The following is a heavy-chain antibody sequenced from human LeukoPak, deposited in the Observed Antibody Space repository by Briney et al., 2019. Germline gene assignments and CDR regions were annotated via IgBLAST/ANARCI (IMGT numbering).Heavy chain of an antibody. D-gene: IGHD3-9*01. J-gene: IGHJ4*02. Sequence: ASVKVSCKASGYTLTSYYMHWVRQAPGQGLEWMGIINPSGGSTSYAQKFQGRVTMTRDTSTSTVYMELSSLRSEDTAVYYCARASGYDILTGYYTFFDYWGQGTLVTVSS. CDR3: ARASGYDILTGYYTFFDY. V-gene: IGHV1-46*01. CDR2: INPSGGST. CDR1: GYTLTSYY.